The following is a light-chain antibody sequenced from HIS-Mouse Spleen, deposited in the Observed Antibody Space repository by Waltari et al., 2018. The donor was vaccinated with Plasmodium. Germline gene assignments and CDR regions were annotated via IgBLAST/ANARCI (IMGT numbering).Light chain of an antibody. CDR3: QQRSNWPPLT. CDR1: QSVSSY. V-gene: IGKV3-11*01. CDR2: DAS. Sequence: EIVLTQSPATLSLSPGERATLSCRTSQSVSSYLAWYQQKPGQAPRLLIYDASNRATGIPARFSGSESVTDFTLTISSLAPEDFAVYYCQQRSNWPPLTFGGGTKVEIK. J-gene: IGKJ4*01.